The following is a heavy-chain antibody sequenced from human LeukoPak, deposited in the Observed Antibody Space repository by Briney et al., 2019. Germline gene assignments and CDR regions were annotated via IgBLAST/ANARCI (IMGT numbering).Heavy chain of an antibody. CDR3: ARGPRMVRGVRFDY. Sequence: SETLSLTCAVYGGSFSGYYWSWIRQPPGKGLEWIGEINRSGSTNYNPSLKSRVTISVDTSKSQFSLKLSSVTAADTAVYYCARGPRMVRGVRFDYWGQGTLVTVSS. CDR2: INRSGST. CDR1: GGSFSGYY. J-gene: IGHJ4*02. D-gene: IGHD3-10*01. V-gene: IGHV4-34*01.